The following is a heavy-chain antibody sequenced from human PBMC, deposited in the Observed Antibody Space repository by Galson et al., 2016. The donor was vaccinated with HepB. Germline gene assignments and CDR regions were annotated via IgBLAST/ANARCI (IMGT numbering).Heavy chain of an antibody. V-gene: IGHV3-48*02. CDR3: ARSPDHSSGWGLDY. CDR2: ITSSSRTI. CDR1: KFTFTDYN. J-gene: IGHJ4*02. D-gene: IGHD6-19*01. Sequence: SLRLSCAASKFTFTDYNMNWVRQAPGKGLEWVSYITSSSRTIYYADSVKGRFTISRDNAKNSLYLQMVSLRDDDTALYFCARSPDHSSGWGLDYWGQGTLVTVSS.